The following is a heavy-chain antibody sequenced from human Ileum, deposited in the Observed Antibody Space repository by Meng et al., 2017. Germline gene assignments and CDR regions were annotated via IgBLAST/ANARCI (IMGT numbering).Heavy chain of an antibody. J-gene: IGHJ4*02. CDR2: TSTYNSNR. CDR1: GYSFTNYG. Sequence: QVHLVQSGPKVRKPGASVKVSCQASGYSFTNYGINWVRQAPGKGLEWMGWTSTYNSNRNYAQSLQGRVTMTTDTSTTTAYMALRSLTFDDTAVYYCARGRHCSSTTCYLSDSWGQGTLVTVSS. D-gene: IGHD2-2*01. V-gene: IGHV1-18*01. CDR3: ARGRHCSSTTCYLSDS.